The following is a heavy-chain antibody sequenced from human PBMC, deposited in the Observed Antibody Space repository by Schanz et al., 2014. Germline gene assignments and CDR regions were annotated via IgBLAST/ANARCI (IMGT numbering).Heavy chain of an antibody. CDR1: GFTFDDYA. CDR2: ISWNSGTA. V-gene: IGHV3-9*01. J-gene: IGHJ4*02. Sequence: VQLVESGGGVVQPGGSLRLSCAASGFTFDDYAMHWVRQAPGKGLEYVSGISWNSGTAVYADSVKGRFTISRDNSKNTLYLQMNSLRAEDTAVYYCIRGDIMVVPVAHFWGQGILVTVSS. CDR3: IRGDIMVVPVAHF. D-gene: IGHD2-2*01.